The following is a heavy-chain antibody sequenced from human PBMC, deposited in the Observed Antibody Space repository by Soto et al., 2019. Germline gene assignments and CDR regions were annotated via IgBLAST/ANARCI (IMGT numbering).Heavy chain of an antibody. CDR2: VLHDGNNK. V-gene: IGHV3-30-3*01. J-gene: IGHJ4*02. CDR3: ARDDEDGSYCDLGY. Sequence: QVQLVESGGGVVQPGRSLRLSRAASGFTFSDYIMHWVRQAPGEGLEWVAMVLHDGNNKYYADSVKGRFTISRDNSKNTLYLQMNSLRTEDTAMYYCARDDEDGSYCDLGYWGQGTLVTVSS. D-gene: IGHD3-10*01. CDR1: GFTFSDYI.